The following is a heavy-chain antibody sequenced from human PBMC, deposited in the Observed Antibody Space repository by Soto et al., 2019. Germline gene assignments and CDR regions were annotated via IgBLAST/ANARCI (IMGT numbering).Heavy chain of an antibody. CDR3: ARGIATGQLDP. Sequence: QVQLVQSGAEVKKPGASVKISCKASGYTFTRYTMNWGRQAPGQRLEWMGWINPDNGNTKSSQKFQDRVIITRDTSASTAYMALSSLRSEDTAVYYCARGIATGQLDPWGQGTLVTVSS. CDR2: INPDNGNT. J-gene: IGHJ5*02. V-gene: IGHV1-3*01. D-gene: IGHD2-15*01. CDR1: GYTFTRYT.